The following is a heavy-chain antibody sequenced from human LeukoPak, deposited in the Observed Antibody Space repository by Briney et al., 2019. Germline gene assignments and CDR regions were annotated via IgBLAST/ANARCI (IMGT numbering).Heavy chain of an antibody. CDR3: ARNIFGGKGDY. Sequence: GGSLRLACAAATFTFTSYWMHWVRQAPGKGLVWVSRINSDGSTTNYADSVKGRFTISRDNAKNTLYLQMNSLRAEDTAVYYCARNIFGGKGDYWGQGTLVTVSS. CDR2: INSDGSTT. D-gene: IGHD2-15*01. V-gene: IGHV3-74*01. J-gene: IGHJ4*02. CDR1: TFTFTSYW.